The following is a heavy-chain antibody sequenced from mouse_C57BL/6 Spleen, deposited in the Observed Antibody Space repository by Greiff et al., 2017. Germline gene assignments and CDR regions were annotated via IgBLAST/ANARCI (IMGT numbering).Heavy chain of an antibody. CDR3: ARYWGIYDGYYDYFDY. J-gene: IGHJ2*01. D-gene: IGHD2-3*01. Sequence: EVKLMESGGGLVQPGGSLSLSCAASGFTFTDYYMSWVRQPPGKALEWLGFIRNKANGYTTEYSASVKGRFTISRDNSQSILYLQMNALRAEDSATYYCARYWGIYDGYYDYFDYWGQGTTLTVSS. V-gene: IGHV7-3*01. CDR1: GFTFTDYY. CDR2: IRNKANGYTT.